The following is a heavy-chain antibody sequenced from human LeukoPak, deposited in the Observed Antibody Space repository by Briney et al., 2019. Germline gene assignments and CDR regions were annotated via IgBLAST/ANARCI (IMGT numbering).Heavy chain of an antibody. D-gene: IGHD3-3*01. CDR1: GFTFSSYA. V-gene: IGHV3-23*01. Sequence: GGSLRLSCAASGFTFSSYAMSWVRQAPGKGLEWVSAISGSCGSTYYADSVKGRFTISRDNSKNTLYLQMNSLRAEDTAVYYCAKDPDDFWSGYYPFDYWGQGTLVTVSS. J-gene: IGHJ4*02. CDR2: ISGSCGST. CDR3: AKDPDDFWSGYYPFDY.